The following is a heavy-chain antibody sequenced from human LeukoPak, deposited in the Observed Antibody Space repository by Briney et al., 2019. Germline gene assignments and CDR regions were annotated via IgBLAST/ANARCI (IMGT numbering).Heavy chain of an antibody. CDR3: AKDDDGYY. CDR1: GFTFSKSW. J-gene: IGHJ4*02. CDR2: IKEDGSVK. D-gene: IGHD3-3*01. Sequence: GGSLRLSCAASGFTFSKSWMSWVRQTPEKGLEWVANIKEDGSVKYHADSVKGRFTISRDNAKNSLYLQMNSLRAENTAIYYCAKDDDGYYWGQGILVTVSS. V-gene: IGHV3-7*01.